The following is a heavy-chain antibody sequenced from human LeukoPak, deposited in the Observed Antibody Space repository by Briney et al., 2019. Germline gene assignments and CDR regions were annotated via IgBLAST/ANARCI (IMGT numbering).Heavy chain of an antibody. V-gene: IGHV4-59*01. D-gene: IGHD4-17*01. CDR3: ARDSYGDQDYYYYGMDV. CDR1: GGSISSYY. CDR2: IYYSGST. Sequence: SETLSLTCTVSGGSISSYYWSWIRQPPGKGLEWIGYIYYSGSTNYNPSLKSRVTISVDTSKNQFSLKLSSETAADTAVYYCARDSYGDQDYYYYGMDVWGQGTTVTVSS. J-gene: IGHJ6*02.